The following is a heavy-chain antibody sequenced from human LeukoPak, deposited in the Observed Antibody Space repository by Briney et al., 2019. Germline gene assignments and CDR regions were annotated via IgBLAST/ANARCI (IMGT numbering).Heavy chain of an antibody. V-gene: IGHV3-23*01. D-gene: IGHD6-13*01. J-gene: IGHJ4*02. CDR3: TKSFLTAAGVASF. CDR1: GFTFSNYA. CDR2: ISGRGEST. Sequence: GASLRLSCAASGFTFSNYAMNWVRQAPGKGLEWVSGISGRGESTYYADSVKGRFSISRDNSKSTLFLQVSSLRDEDTAVYYCTKSFLTAAGVASFWGQGTLVTVSS.